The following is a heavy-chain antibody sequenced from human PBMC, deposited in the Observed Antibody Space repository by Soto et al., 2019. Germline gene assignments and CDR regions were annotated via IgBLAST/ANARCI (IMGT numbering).Heavy chain of an antibody. D-gene: IGHD6-6*01. CDR3: AKDLTRQLAYWLDP. Sequence: ASVKVSCKASGFSFTGSYIHCLRQAPGQGLEWMGWINAHSGGTEYAQKFQGTVTLTRDTSISTAYMTLSRLRSNDTAIYYCAKDLTRQLAYWLDPWGQGTQVNVSS. CDR1: GFSFTGSY. CDR2: INAHSGGT. V-gene: IGHV1-2*02. J-gene: IGHJ5*02.